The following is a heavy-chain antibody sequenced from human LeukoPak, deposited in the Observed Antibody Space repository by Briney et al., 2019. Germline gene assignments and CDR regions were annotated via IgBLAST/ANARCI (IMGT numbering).Heavy chain of an antibody. Sequence: SETLSLTCTVSGGSLSSRNYYWGWLRQPPGKGLEWIGSIFYSGTTYYNPSLKSRVTISVDTSKNQFSLNLSSVTAADTAVFYCARQGLELRYFDYWGQGTLVTVSS. CDR3: ARQGLELRYFDY. CDR1: GGSLSSRNYY. V-gene: IGHV4-39*07. J-gene: IGHJ4*02. D-gene: IGHD1-26*01. CDR2: IFYSGTT.